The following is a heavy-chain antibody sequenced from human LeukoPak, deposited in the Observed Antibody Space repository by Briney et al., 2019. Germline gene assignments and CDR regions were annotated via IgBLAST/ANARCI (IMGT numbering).Heavy chain of an antibody. CDR2: INPNSGGT. V-gene: IGHV1-2*02. CDR1: GYTFTGYY. J-gene: IGHJ3*02. CDR3: ARVLSGYEDAFDI. D-gene: IGHD5-12*01. Sequence: ASVKVSCKASGYTFTGYYMHWVRQAPGQGLEWMGWINPNSGGTNYAQKFQGRVTMTRDTSISTAYMELRRLRSDDTAVYYCARVLSGYEDAFDIWGQGTMVTVSS.